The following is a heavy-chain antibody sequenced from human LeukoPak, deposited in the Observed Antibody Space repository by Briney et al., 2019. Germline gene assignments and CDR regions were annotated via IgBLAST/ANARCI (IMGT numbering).Heavy chain of an antibody. V-gene: IGHV3-48*03. J-gene: IGHJ4*02. CDR2: ISSSGNTI. D-gene: IGHD4-17*01. CDR1: GFTFSSYE. CDR3: VNLGGHYAQPLFDY. Sequence: GGSLRLSCAASGFTFSSYEMNWVRQAPGKGLEWVSYISSSGNTIYYTDSVKGRFTISRDNSKNTLYLQMSSLRAEDTAVFYCVNLGGHYAQPLFDYWGQGTLVTVSS.